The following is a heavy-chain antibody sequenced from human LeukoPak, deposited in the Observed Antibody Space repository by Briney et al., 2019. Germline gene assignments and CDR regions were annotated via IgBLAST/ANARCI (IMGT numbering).Heavy chain of an antibody. CDR1: GFPFSSYS. D-gene: IGHD3-3*01. V-gene: IGHV3-48*01. CDR3: AREGSDFWSGYSKGYFDY. J-gene: IGHJ4*02. Sequence: PGGSLRLSCAASGFPFSSYSMNWVRQAPGKGLEWVSYIGSSVSTRYYADSVKGRFTVSRDNGKHSLYLQMNSLRAEDTAVYYCAREGSDFWSGYSKGYFDYWGQGTLVTLSS. CDR2: IGSSVSTR.